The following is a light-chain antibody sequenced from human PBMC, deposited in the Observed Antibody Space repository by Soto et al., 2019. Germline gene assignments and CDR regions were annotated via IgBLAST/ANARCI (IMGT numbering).Light chain of an antibody. J-gene: IGKJ4*01. V-gene: IGKV3-20*01. Sequence: EIVLTQSPGTLSLSPVERATLSCRASQSVSSSYLAWYQQKPGQAPRLLIYGASSRATGIPDRFSGSGSGTDFTLTISRLEPEDFATYYCQQANSFPITFGGGTKVDIK. CDR3: QQANSFPIT. CDR2: GAS. CDR1: QSVSSSY.